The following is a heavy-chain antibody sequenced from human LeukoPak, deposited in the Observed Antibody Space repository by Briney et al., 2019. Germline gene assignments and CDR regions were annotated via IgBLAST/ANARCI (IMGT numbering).Heavy chain of an antibody. Sequence: GGSLRLSCAASGFTFSSYAMSWVRQAPGKGLEWVANIKPDGSQIYYVDSVKGRFTISRDNAKNSLYLQMNSLRAEDTAVYYCARDLNWETYWGQGTLVTVSS. V-gene: IGHV3-7*01. CDR1: GFTFSSYA. CDR2: IKPDGSQI. CDR3: ARDLNWETY. D-gene: IGHD1-1*01. J-gene: IGHJ4*02.